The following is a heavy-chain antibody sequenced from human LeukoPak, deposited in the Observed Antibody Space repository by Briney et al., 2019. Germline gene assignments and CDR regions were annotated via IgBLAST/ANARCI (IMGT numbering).Heavy chain of an antibody. D-gene: IGHD2-15*01. CDR1: GFTFSSYA. CDR2: ISGSGCST. J-gene: IGHJ4*02. Sequence: PGGSLRLSCAASGFTFSSYAMSCVRQAPGKGLEWVSAISGSGCSTYYGDSVKGRFTICRDNSKNTLYLQMNSLRAEDTAVYYCAKDYCSGGSCYSGVSHYWGQGTLVTVSS. V-gene: IGHV3-23*01. CDR3: AKDYCSGGSCYSGVSHY.